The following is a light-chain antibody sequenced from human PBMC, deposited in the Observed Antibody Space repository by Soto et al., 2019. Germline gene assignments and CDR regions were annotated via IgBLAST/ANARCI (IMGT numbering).Light chain of an antibody. V-gene: IGKV3-11*01. CDR1: QSVSRY. CDR2: DAS. J-gene: IGKJ1*01. Sequence: EIVLTQSPATLSLSPGERATLSCRASQSVSRYLAWYQQKPGQAPRLLIYDASIRAPGIPARFTGSGSGTDFTPTISSLGPGDLLVYYGHLRSNWPGTFREGTKVDIK. CDR3: HLRSNWPGT.